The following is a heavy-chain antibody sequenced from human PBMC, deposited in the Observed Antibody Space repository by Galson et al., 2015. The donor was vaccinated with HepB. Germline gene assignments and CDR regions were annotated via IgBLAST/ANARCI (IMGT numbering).Heavy chain of an antibody. J-gene: IGHJ4*02. CDR1: GGSISSGDYY. CDR2: IYNRGST. CDR3: ARNLRRVAPPFDY. V-gene: IGHV4-30-4*01. D-gene: IGHD3-10*01. Sequence: LSLTCTVSGGSISSGDYYWSWIRQPPGKGLEWIGYIYNRGSTYYNPSLKSRVTISVDTSKNQFSLKLSSVTAADTAVYYCARNLRRVAPPFDYWGQGTLVTVSS.